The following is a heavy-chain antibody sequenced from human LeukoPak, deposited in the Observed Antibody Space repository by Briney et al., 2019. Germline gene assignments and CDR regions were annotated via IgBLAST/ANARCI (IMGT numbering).Heavy chain of an antibody. CDR2: IYCSGST. CDR3: ARELRTSHHYGMDV. V-gene: IGHV4-59*01. CDR1: GDSISSYY. D-gene: IGHD2-2*01. J-gene: IGHJ6*02. Sequence: SETLSLTCTVSGDSISSYYWSWIRQPPGKGLEWIGYIYCSGSTNNNPSLMSRVTMSVDTSKNQFSLMLSSVTAADTAVYYCARELRTSHHYGMDVWGQGTTVTVSS.